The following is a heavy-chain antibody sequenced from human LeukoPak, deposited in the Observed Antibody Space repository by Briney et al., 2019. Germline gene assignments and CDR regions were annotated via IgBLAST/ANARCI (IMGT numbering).Heavy chain of an antibody. CDR2: IYYSGST. J-gene: IGHJ6*03. V-gene: IGHV4-59*01. D-gene: IGHD2-15*01. Sequence: SETLSLTCTVSGGSISSYYWSWIRQPPGKGLEWIGYIYYSGSTNYNPSLKSRVTISVDTSKNQFSLKLSSVTAADTAVYYCARVASFYYYYMDVWAKGTTVTVPS. CDR1: GGSISSYY. CDR3: ARVASFYYYYMDV.